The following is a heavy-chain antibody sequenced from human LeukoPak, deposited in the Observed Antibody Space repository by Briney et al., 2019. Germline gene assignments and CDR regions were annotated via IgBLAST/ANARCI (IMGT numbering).Heavy chain of an antibody. J-gene: IGHJ6*03. CDR3: ARDVDSSNWFYYYYMDV. CDR1: GYTFTGYY. CDR2: VNPNSGGT. D-gene: IGHD6-13*01. Sequence: ASVKVSCKASGYTFTGYYMHWVRQAPGQGLEWMGWVNPNSGGTNYAQKFQGRVTMTRDTSITTAYMELSRLRSDDTAVYYCARDVDSSNWFYYYYMDVWGKGTTVTVSS. V-gene: IGHV1-2*02.